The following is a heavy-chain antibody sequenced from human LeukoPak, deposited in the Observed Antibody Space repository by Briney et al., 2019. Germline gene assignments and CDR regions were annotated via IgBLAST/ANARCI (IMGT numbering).Heavy chain of an antibody. V-gene: IGHV3-64D*06. D-gene: IGHD6-13*01. Sequence: GGSLRLSCSASGFTFSSYAMHWVHQAPGKGLKYVSAISSYGGSTYYADSVKGRFTISRDNSKNILYLQMSSLKPEDTAVYYCVKDLRYRAAPGTNFDYWGQGTLVTVSS. CDR1: GFTFSSYA. CDR2: ISSYGGST. CDR3: VKDLRYRAAPGTNFDY. J-gene: IGHJ4*02.